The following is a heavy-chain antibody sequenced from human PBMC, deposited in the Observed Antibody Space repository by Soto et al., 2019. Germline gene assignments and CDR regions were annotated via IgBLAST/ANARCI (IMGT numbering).Heavy chain of an antibody. V-gene: IGHV4-34*01. CDR3: ATQKVPNALDF. CDR1: GGSFSGYY. Sequence: SETLSLTCAVYGGSFSGYYWSWIPQPPGKGLEWIGEINHSGSTNYNPSLKSRVTISVDTSKNQFSLKLSSVTAADTAVYYCATQKVPNALDFRGQGTMRT. J-gene: IGHJ3*01. CDR2: INHSGST. D-gene: IGHD3-10*01.